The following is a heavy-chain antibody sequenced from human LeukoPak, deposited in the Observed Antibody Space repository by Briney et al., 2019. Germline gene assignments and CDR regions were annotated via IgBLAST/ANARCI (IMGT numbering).Heavy chain of an antibody. V-gene: IGHV3-7*01. Sequence: PGGSLRLSCAASGFSFSTYWMTWVRQAPGKGVEWVANIKQDGSEKYYVDSVKGRFTISKDNAMNSLYLQMNSLRAEDTAVYYCARPAGWGSLDYWGQGTLVTVSS. D-gene: IGHD7-27*01. CDR3: ARPAGWGSLDY. CDR1: GFSFSTYW. J-gene: IGHJ4*02. CDR2: IKQDGSEK.